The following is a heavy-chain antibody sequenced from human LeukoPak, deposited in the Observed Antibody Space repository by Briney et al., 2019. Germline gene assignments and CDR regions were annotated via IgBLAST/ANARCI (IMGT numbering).Heavy chain of an antibody. J-gene: IGHJ6*02. D-gene: IGHD1-26*01. Sequence: GASVKVSCKASGGTFSSYAISWVRQAPGQGLEWMGGIIPIFGTANYAQKFQGRVTITADESTSTAYMELSSLRSEDTAIYYCARGGTYYYYGMDVWGQGTTVIVSS. V-gene: IGHV1-69*01. CDR3: ARGGTYYYYGMDV. CDR2: IIPIFGTA. CDR1: GGTFSSYA.